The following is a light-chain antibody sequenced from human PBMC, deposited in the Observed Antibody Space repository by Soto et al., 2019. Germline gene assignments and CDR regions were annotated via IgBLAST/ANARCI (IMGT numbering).Light chain of an antibody. V-gene: IGKV1-5*01. Sequence: DIQMTQSPSTLSASVGDRVIITCRASQSISDYLAWYQQKPGKAPKLLIYDASNLESGVPSRFSGTGSGADFTLTISSLQPEDFATYYCQQNFNFPRTFGQGTKVDI. J-gene: IGKJ1*01. CDR2: DAS. CDR3: QQNFNFPRT. CDR1: QSISDY.